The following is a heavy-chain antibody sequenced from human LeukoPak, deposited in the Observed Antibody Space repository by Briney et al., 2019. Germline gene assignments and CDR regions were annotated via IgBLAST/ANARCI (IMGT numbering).Heavy chain of an antibody. Sequence: RSLRLSCAASGFAFSNYNMNWVRQAPGKGLEWVSSISSTRSSYIYYAESVKGRFTISRDNAKHSLYLQMSSLRAEDTAVYYCARDWTTVTFPGAFDIWGQGTMVTV. CDR2: ISSTRSSYI. CDR3: ARDWTTVTFPGAFDI. V-gene: IGHV3-21*01. D-gene: IGHD4-17*01. CDR1: GFAFSNYN. J-gene: IGHJ3*02.